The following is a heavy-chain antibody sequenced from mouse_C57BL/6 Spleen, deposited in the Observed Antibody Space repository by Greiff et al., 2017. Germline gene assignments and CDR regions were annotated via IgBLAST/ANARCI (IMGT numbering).Heavy chain of an antibody. CDR1: GYTFTSYC. V-gene: IGHV1-81*01. D-gene: IGHD1-1*01. Sequence: QVQLQQSGAELARPGASVKLSCKASGYTFTSYCISWVKQRTGQGLEWIGEIYPRSGNTYYNEKFKGKATLTADKSSSTAYMELRSLTSEDAAVFFCSTRITTVGQYYFDYWGQGTTLTVSS. J-gene: IGHJ2*01. CDR2: IYPRSGNT. CDR3: STRITTVGQYYFDY.